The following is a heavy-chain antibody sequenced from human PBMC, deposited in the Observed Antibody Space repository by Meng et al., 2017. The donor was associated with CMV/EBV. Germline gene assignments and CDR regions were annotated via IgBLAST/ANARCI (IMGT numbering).Heavy chain of an antibody. D-gene: IGHD6-13*01. Sequence: TVTGYDISWVRQPTGKGLEWMGWINPSSGNTGYAQKYKGRVTMTRNTSISTAYMELSSLGSEDTAVYCCARATGYSSSWSRMGQGDYWGQGTLVTVSS. V-gene: IGHV1-8*01. CDR1: TVTGYD. CDR3: ARATGYSSSWSRMGQGDY. CDR2: INPSSGNT. J-gene: IGHJ4*02.